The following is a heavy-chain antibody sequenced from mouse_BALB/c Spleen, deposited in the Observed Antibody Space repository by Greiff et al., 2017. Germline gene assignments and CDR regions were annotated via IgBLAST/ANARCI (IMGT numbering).Heavy chain of an antibody. J-gene: IGHJ4*01. CDR2: IWWNDNK. CDR1: GFSLSTYGIG. CDR3: ARIEGYAMDY. Sequence: QVTLKVCGPGILQPSQTLSLTCSFSGFSLSTYGIGVGWIRQPSGKGLEWLAHIWWNDNKYYNTALKSRLTISKDTSNNQVFLKIASVDTADTATYYCARIEGYAMDYWGQGTSVTVSS. V-gene: IGHV8-11*01.